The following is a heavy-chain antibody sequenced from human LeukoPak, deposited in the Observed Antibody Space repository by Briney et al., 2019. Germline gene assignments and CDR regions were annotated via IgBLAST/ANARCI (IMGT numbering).Heavy chain of an antibody. Sequence: GGSLRLSCAASGFTFSSYAMHWVRQAPGKGLEWVSIIYGGGSTYYADSVNGRFTISRHNSKNTLFLQMNSLRTEDTAVYYCARAYDSSGYWPEYFHHWGQGTLVTVSS. CDR3: ARAYDSSGYWPEYFHH. CDR2: IYGGGST. J-gene: IGHJ1*01. CDR1: GFTFSSYA. D-gene: IGHD3-22*01. V-gene: IGHV3-53*04.